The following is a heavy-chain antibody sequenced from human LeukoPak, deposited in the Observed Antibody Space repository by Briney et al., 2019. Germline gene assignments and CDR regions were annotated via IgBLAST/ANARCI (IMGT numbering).Heavy chain of an antibody. CDR1: GYTFTSYY. CDR3: ARDDDSSGYPFDY. CDR2: INHSGGST. J-gene: IGHJ4*02. Sequence: ASVKVSCKASGYTFTSYYMHWVGQAPGQGREGMGIINHSGGSTIYAQKVQGRVTMNRDTYTSTVYMEVSRLRYEDRAVYYCARDDDSSGYPFDYWRQGTLVTVSS. V-gene: IGHV1-46*01. D-gene: IGHD3-22*01.